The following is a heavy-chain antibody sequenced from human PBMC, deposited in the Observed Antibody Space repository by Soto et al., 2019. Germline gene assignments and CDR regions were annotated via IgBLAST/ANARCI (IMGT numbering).Heavy chain of an antibody. CDR1: GGSLSRYY. J-gene: IGHJ6*02. CDR2: IYYSGST. D-gene: IGHD2-15*01. Sequence: PPETLSLTCTGSGGSLSRYYWSWVRQPPGKGLGWIGYIYYSGSTNYNPSLKSRVTISVDTSKNQFSLKLSSVTAADTAVYYCARDLVVVAASDYYYYYGMDVWGQGTTVTVSS. V-gene: IGHV4-59*01. CDR3: ARDLVVVAASDYYYYYGMDV.